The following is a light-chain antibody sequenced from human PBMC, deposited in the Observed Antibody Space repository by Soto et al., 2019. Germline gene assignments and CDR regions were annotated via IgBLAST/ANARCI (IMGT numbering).Light chain of an antibody. J-gene: IGKJ1*01. CDR1: QTISSW. CDR3: QHYNSYSEA. CDR2: KAS. Sequence: DIQMTQSPSTLSGSVGDRVTITCRASQTISSWLAWYQQKPGKAPKLLLSKASTLTSGVPSRFSSSGSGTEFTLTISSLQPDDFATYYCQHYNSYSEAFGQGTKVELK. V-gene: IGKV1-5*03.